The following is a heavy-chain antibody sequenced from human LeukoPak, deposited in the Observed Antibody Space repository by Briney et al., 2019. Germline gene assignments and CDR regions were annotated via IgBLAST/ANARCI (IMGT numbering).Heavy chain of an antibody. Sequence: ASVKVSCKASGYTFTGYYMHWVRQAPGQGLEWMGWINPNSGGTNYAQKFQGRVTMTRDTSISTAYMELSRLRSDDTAVYYCAREGAYQLHNGGGAFDIWGQGTMVTVSS. CDR3: AREGAYQLHNGGGAFDI. CDR2: INPNSGGT. V-gene: IGHV1-2*02. CDR1: GYTFTGYY. D-gene: IGHD2-2*01. J-gene: IGHJ3*02.